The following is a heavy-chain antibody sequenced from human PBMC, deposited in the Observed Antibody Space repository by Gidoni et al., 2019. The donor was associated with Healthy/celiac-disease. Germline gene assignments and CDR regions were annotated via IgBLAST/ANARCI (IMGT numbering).Heavy chain of an antibody. V-gene: IGHV4-39*01. CDR2: IYYSGST. CDR3: ARHLEAAFDI. Sequence: GKGLEWIGSIYYSGSTYYNPSLKSRVTISVDTSKNQFSLKLSSVTAADTAVYYCARHLEAAFDIWGQGTMVTVSS. J-gene: IGHJ3*02. D-gene: IGHD1-1*01.